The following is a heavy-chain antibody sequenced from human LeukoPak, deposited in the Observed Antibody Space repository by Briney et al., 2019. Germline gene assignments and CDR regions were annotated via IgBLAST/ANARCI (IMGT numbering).Heavy chain of an antibody. CDR3: AKTAEFGRYFDY. CDR2: IRYDGSNK. D-gene: IGHD3-3*01. Sequence: GGSLRLSCAASGFTFSSYGMHWVRQAPGKGLEWVAFIRYDGSNKYYADSVKGRFTISRDNSKNTLYLQMNSLRDEDTAVYYCAKTAEFGRYFDYWAQGALVTVSS. V-gene: IGHV3-30*02. J-gene: IGHJ4*02. CDR1: GFTFSSYG.